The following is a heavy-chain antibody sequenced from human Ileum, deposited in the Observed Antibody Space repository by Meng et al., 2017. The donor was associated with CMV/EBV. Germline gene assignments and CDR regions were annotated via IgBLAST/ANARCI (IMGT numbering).Heavy chain of an antibody. CDR2: ISVYNSNT. CDR3: ARRGGLEYYFDS. Sequence: CKASGYIFTSYGITWVRQAPGQGLEWMGWISVYNSNTNYAQKLQGRVTMTTDTSTTTAYMELRSLRSDDTAVYYCARRGGLEYYFDSWGQGTLVTVSS. CDR1: GYIFTSYG. V-gene: IGHV1-18*01. J-gene: IGHJ4*02. D-gene: IGHD2-15*01.